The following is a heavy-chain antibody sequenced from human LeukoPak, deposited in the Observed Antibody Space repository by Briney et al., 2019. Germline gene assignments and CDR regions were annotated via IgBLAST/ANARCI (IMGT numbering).Heavy chain of an antibody. CDR1: GFNFSRNW. V-gene: IGHV3-7*01. D-gene: IGHD2-21*01. CDR3: ARDYGDHPYPEVTHDQ. CDR2: IKQDGSEE. Sequence: GGSLRLSCAASGFNFSRNWMTWVRQAPGKGLEWVANIKQDGSEEYYVDSVKGRFTISRDNAKKSTYLQMHRVRVEDTAVYYCARDYGDHPYPEVTHDQWGQGTLVTVSS. J-gene: IGHJ4*02.